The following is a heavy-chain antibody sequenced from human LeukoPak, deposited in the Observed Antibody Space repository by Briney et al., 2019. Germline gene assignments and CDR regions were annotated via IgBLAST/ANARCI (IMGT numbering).Heavy chain of an antibody. CDR3: ARDIYDYVWGSYRYAPRSFDY. CDR1: GFTFSSYG. J-gene: IGHJ4*02. V-gene: IGHV3-23*01. CDR2: ISGSGGST. D-gene: IGHD3-16*02. Sequence: GGSLRLSCAASGFTFSSYGMSWVRQAPGKGLEWVSAISGSGGSTYYADSVKGRFTISRDNSKNTLYLQMNSLRAEDTAVCYCARDIYDYVWGSYRYAPRSFDYWGQGTLVTVSS.